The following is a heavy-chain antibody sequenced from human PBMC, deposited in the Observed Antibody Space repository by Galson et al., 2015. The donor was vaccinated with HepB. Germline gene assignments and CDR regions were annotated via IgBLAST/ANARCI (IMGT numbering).Heavy chain of an antibody. CDR2: IIPILGTP. CDR1: GGTFRTYA. Sequence: SVKVSCKASGGTFRTYAISWVRQAPGQGLEWMGGIIPILGTPKYAQRFKGRVTITADESTSTAYMELSSLRSEDTAVYYCARDLGYCSGGNCYGRWFDPWGQGTLVTVSS. V-gene: IGHV1-69*13. J-gene: IGHJ5*02. CDR3: ARDLGYCSGGNCYGRWFDP. D-gene: IGHD2-15*01.